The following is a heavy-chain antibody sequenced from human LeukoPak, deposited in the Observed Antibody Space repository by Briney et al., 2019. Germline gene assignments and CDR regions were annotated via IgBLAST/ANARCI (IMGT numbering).Heavy chain of an antibody. V-gene: IGHV4-4*07. D-gene: IGHD6-6*01. Sequence: TPDTLSLKSTVPGHSSNSYYLSWVRQPTGEGLAGIRGIHTSGNTDYNPALQSRITMSVDTSKNQFSLKLSSVTAADTAVYYCAREGSMTARPFVSIDYWGQGTL. CDR2: IHTSGNT. CDR3: AREGSMTARPFVSIDY. CDR1: GHSSNSYY. J-gene: IGHJ4*02.